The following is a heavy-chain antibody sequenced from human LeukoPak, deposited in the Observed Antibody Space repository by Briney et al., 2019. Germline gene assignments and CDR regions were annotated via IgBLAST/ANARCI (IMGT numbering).Heavy chain of an antibody. V-gene: IGHV3-21*01. D-gene: IGHD2-8*01. Sequence: TGGSLRLSCAASGFTFSSYSMNWVRQAPGKGLEWVSSISSSSSYIYYADSVRGRFTISRDNAKNSLYLQMNSLRAEDTAVYYCSRDPYCTNGVCYHGLNWFDPWGQGTLVTVSS. CDR1: GFTFSSYS. J-gene: IGHJ5*02. CDR2: ISSSSSYI. CDR3: SRDPYCTNGVCYHGLNWFDP.